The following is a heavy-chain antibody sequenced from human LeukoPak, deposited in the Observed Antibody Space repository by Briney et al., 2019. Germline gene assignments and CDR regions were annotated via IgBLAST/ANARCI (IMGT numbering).Heavy chain of an antibody. CDR2: ISAYNGNT. V-gene: IGHV1-18*01. CDR3: ARDASSSWYEDAFDI. J-gene: IGHJ3*02. CDR1: GYTFTSYG. D-gene: IGHD6-13*01. Sequence: ASVKVSCKASGYTFTSYGISWVRQAPGQGLEWMGWISAYNGNTNYAQKLQGRVTITTDTSTSTAYMELRSLRSDDTAVYYCARDASSSWYEDAFDIWGQGTMVTVSS.